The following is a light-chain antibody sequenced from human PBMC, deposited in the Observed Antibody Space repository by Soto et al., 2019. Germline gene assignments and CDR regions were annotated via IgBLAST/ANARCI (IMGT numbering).Light chain of an antibody. CDR2: GAS. Sequence: EILMTQSPATLSVSPGERATLSCRASQSVDSNLAWYQQKPGQAPRLLIYGASTRATGISARFSGSGSGTEFTLTISSLQSEDFGVYYCQQYYNWWTFGQGTKVEI. CDR1: QSVDSN. V-gene: IGKV3-15*01. CDR3: QQYYNWWT. J-gene: IGKJ1*01.